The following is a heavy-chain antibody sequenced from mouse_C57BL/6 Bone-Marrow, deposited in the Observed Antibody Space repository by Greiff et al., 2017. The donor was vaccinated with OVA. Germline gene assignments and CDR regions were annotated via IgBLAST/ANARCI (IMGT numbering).Heavy chain of an antibody. CDR2: ISSGGSYT. D-gene: IGHD1-1*01. Sequence: EVHLVESGGDLVKPGGSLKLSCAASGFTFSSYGMSWVRQTPDKRLEWVATISSGGSYTYYPDSVKGRFTISRDNAKNTLYLQMSSLKSEDTAMYYCARGYGSPDYWGQGTTLTVSS. CDR1: GFTFSSYG. CDR3: ARGYGSPDY. J-gene: IGHJ2*01. V-gene: IGHV5-6*01.